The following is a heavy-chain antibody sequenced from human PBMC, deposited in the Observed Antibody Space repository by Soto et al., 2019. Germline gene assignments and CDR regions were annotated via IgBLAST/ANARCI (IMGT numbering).Heavy chain of an antibody. CDR1: GFTFSSYG. J-gene: IGHJ4*02. CDR2: IWYDGSNK. Sequence: QVQLVESGGGVVQPGRSLRLSCAASGFTFSSYGMHWVRQAPGKGLEWVAVIWYDGSNKYYADSVKGRFTISIDNSKNTLYLQMNSLRAEDTAVYYCGGGGESSWFDYWGQGTLVTVSS. CDR3: GGGGESSWFDY. D-gene: IGHD6-13*01. V-gene: IGHV3-33*01.